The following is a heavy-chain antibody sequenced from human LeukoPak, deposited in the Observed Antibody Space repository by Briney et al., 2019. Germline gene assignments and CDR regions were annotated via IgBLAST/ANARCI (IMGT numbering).Heavy chain of an antibody. Sequence: PSETLSLTCTVSGGSISSYYESWIRQPPGKGLEWIGYIYYSGSTNYNPSLKSRVTISVDTSKNQFSLKLSSVTAADTAVYYCARQGRGYGGTFDYWGQGTLVTVSS. CDR1: GGSISSYY. J-gene: IGHJ4*02. V-gene: IGHV4-59*01. D-gene: IGHD3-16*01. CDR3: ARQGRGYGGTFDY. CDR2: IYYSGST.